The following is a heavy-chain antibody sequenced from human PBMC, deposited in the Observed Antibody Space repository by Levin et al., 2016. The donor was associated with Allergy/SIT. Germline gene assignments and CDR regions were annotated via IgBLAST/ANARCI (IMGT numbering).Heavy chain of an antibody. D-gene: IGHD2-2*01. J-gene: IGHJ6*03. V-gene: IGHV4-61*01. Sequence: SETCPSPALSLVAPSAVVVTTGAGSGSPQGRDWSGLGFIYYSGSTNYNPSLKSRVTISVDTSKNQFSLKLSSVTAADTAVYYCARGSRELVVVQKRYYYYYMDVWGKGTTVTVSS. CDR2: IYYSGST. CDR3: ARGSRELVVVQKRYYYYYMDV. CDR1: VAPSAVVVTT.